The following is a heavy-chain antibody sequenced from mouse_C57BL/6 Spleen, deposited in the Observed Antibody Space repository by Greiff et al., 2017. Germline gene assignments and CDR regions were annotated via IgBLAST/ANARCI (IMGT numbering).Heavy chain of an antibody. CDR3: AGCDNDGFAY. CDR2: INPNYGTT. Sequence: EVKLMESGPELVKPGASVKISCKPSGYSFTDYNMNWVKQSNGKTLEGIGVINPNYGTTSYNQKFKGKATLTVDQSSSTAYMQLNSLTSEDSAVYYSAGCDNDGFAYWGRGTLVTVAA. V-gene: IGHV1-39*01. D-gene: IGHD2-4*01. J-gene: IGHJ3*01. CDR1: GYSFTDYN.